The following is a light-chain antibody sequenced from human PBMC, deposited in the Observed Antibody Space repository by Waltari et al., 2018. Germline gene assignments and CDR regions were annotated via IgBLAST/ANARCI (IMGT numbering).Light chain of an antibody. CDR2: EVT. CDR3: SSYAGNNNCV. J-gene: IGLJ1*01. CDR1: SSDVGAYHY. V-gene: IGLV2-8*01. Sequence: QSALTQPPSASGSPGQSVTISCTGTSSDVGAYHYVSWYQQYPGKAPKLLIYEVTKRPSGVPDRVSASKSGNTASLTVSGLQAEDEADYYCSSYAGNNNCVFGTGTKVTVL.